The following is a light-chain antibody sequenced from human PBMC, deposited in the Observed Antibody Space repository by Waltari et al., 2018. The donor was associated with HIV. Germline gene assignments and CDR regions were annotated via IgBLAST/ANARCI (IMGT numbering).Light chain of an antibody. Sequence: SSVLAPPTSVSLALGQTARITSGGGKIRSKSVPWYQQKPGQAPLLVVYDDSDRPSGIPERFSGSNSGNTATLTISRVEAGDEADYYCQVWDSSSDDWVFGGGTKVTVL. CDR1: KIRSKS. CDR3: QVWDSSSDDWV. CDR2: DDS. J-gene: IGLJ3*02. V-gene: IGLV3-21*02.